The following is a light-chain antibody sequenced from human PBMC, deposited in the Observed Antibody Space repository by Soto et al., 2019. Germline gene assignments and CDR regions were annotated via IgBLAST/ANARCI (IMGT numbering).Light chain of an antibody. Sequence: EIVLTQSPATLSLSPGERATLSCRASQSVSRHLVWYQQKPGQAPRLLIYDASNRATGIPARFSGSGFGTAFTLTISSLDPENIAFYYCQHRSAGSITFGGGTKVQIK. CDR2: DAS. CDR1: QSVSRH. J-gene: IGKJ4*01. CDR3: QHRSAGSIT. V-gene: IGKV3-11*01.